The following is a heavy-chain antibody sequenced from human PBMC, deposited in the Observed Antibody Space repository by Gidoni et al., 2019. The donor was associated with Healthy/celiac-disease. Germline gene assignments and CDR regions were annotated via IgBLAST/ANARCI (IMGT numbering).Heavy chain of an antibody. V-gene: IGHV1-8*01. CDR1: GYTFPSYD. CDR3: ARSYSSSWYRGYYYYYYGMDV. J-gene: IGHJ6*02. Sequence: QVQLVQSGAEVKKPGASVKVSCKASGYTFPSYDINWVRQATGQGLEWMGWMNPNSGNTGYAQKFQGRVTMTRNTSISTAYMELSSLRSEDTAVYYCARSYSSSWYRGYYYYYYGMDVWGQGTTVTVS. CDR2: MNPNSGNT. D-gene: IGHD6-13*01.